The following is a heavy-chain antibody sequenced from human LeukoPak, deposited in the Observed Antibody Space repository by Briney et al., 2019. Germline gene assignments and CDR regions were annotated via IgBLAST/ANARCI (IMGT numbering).Heavy chain of an antibody. V-gene: IGHV3-7*05. CDR3: VSYLGGTTGFDS. CDR1: LLSLSTYW. J-gene: IGHJ4*02. D-gene: IGHD1-26*01. Sequence: GGSLRLSRAASLLSLSTYWMSWVGPAPGRGREWVANIKEDGSVKFYVDPAKGRFTVYRDNAKNSLYLQMSTLRAEDTAVNYCVSYLGGTTGFDSWGQGTLVTVSS. CDR2: IKEDGSVK.